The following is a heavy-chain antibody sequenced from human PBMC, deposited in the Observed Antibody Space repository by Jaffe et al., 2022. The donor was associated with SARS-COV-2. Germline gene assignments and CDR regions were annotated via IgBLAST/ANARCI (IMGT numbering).Heavy chain of an antibody. J-gene: IGHJ6*02. CDR1: GGSISSGSYY. D-gene: IGHD3-10*01. Sequence: QVQLQESGPGLVKPSQTLSLTCTVSGGSISSGSYYWSWIRQPAGKGLEWIGRIYTSGSTNYNPSLKSRVTISVDTSKNQFSLKLSSVTAADTAVYYCARDGVRGVITQSYYYGMDVWGQGTTVTVSS. V-gene: IGHV4-61*02. CDR2: IYTSGST. CDR3: ARDGVRGVITQSYYYGMDV.